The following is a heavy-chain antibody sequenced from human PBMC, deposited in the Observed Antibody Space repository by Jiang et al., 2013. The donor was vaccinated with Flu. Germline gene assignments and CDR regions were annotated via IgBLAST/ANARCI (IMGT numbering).Heavy chain of an antibody. CDR3: ARASPSAVVATIHYFDY. CDR2: INHSGST. V-gene: IGHV4-34*01. J-gene: IGHJ4*02. Sequence: VLLKPSETLSLTCAVYGGSFSGYYWSWIRQPPGKGLEWIGEINHSGSTNYNPSLKSRVTISVDTSKNQFSLKLTSVTAADTAVYYCARASPSAVVATIHYFDYWGQGTLVTVSS. D-gene: IGHD5-12*01. CDR1: GGSFSGYY.